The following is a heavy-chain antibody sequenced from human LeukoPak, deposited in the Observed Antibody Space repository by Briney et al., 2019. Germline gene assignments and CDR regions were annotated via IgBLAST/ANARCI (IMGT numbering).Heavy chain of an antibody. V-gene: IGHV4-38-2*01. D-gene: IGHD5-18*01. CDR3: ARQVDTAMGRFDY. CDR1: GYSISSGYY. Sequence: PSETLSLTCAVSGYSISSGYYWGWIRQPPGKGLEWIGSIYHSGSTYYNPSLKSRVTISVDTSKNQFSLKLSSVTAADTAVYYCARQVDTAMGRFDYWGQGTLVTVSS. CDR2: IYHSGST. J-gene: IGHJ4*02.